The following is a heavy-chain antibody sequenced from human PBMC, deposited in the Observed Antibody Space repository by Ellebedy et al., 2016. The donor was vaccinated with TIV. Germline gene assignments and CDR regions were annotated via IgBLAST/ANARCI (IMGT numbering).Heavy chain of an antibody. CDR1: GFIFSSYA. Sequence: GESLKISCSASGFIFSSYAMHWVRQAPGKGLEYVSAINRNGGSTYYADSVKGRFTISRDNSKNTLYLQMSSLRAEDTAVYYCMKEQMITFGGVIVMSAFDIWGQGTMVTVSS. CDR3: MKEQMITFGGVIVMSAFDI. V-gene: IGHV3-64D*06. CDR2: INRNGGST. J-gene: IGHJ3*02. D-gene: IGHD3-16*02.